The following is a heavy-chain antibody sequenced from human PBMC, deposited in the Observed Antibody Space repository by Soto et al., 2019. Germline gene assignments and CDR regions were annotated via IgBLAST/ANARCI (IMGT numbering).Heavy chain of an antibody. D-gene: IGHD2-15*01. CDR2: IIPVFGTT. CDR3: GRYCSGGSCHTLDYYGMDV. Sequence: SVKVSFKASGGTFINYGISWVRQAPGQGLEWMGGIIPVFGTTNYAQKFQGRVTITADESTSTAYIEVSSLRSEDTAMFYCGRYCSGGSCHTLDYYGMDVWGQGTTVTVSS. CDR1: GGTFINYG. V-gene: IGHV1-69*13. J-gene: IGHJ6*02.